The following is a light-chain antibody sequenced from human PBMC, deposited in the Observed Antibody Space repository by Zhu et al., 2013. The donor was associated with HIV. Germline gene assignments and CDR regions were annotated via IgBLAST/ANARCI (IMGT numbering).Light chain of an antibody. CDR2: EAS. J-gene: IGKJ4*01. Sequence: DIQVTQSPSTLSASVGDRVTITCRANQSITKWLAWYQQKPGTAPKILIYEASSLEVGVPPRFGGSGSGRDFTLTIGGLQPEDFATYYCQQYGSYPLTFGGGTKVDLK. CDR3: QQYGSYPLT. V-gene: IGKV1-5*03. CDR1: QSITKW.